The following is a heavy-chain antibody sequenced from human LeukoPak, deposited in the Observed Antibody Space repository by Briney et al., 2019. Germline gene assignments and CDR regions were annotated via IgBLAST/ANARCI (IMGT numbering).Heavy chain of an antibody. Sequence: PSETLSLTCTVSGASMSTYYWSWIRQSPGKGLEWIGYIYYSGSTSYNPSLKSRLTISIDTSKTQFYLKLSSVTAADTAVYYCARVVYSGSWGYFDYWGQGILVPVSS. D-gene: IGHD3-10*01. CDR1: GASMSTYY. J-gene: IGHJ4*02. CDR2: IYYSGST. V-gene: IGHV4-59*01. CDR3: ARVVYSGSWGYFDY.